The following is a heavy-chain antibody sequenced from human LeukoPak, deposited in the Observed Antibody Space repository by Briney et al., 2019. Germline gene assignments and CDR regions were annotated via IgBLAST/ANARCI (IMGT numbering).Heavy chain of an antibody. Sequence: KPSETLSLTCAVYGGSFSGYYWSWNRQPPGKGLEWIGEINHSGSTNYNPSLKSRVTISVDTSKNQFSLKLSSVTAADTAVYYCARFPLRIQLWSTSAYWGQGTLVTVSS. CDR2: INHSGST. J-gene: IGHJ4*02. V-gene: IGHV4-34*01. CDR3: ARFPLRIQLWSTSAY. CDR1: GGSFSGYY. D-gene: IGHD5-18*01.